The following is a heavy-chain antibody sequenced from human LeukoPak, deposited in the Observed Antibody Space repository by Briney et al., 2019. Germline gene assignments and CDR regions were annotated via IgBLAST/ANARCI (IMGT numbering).Heavy chain of an antibody. V-gene: IGHV3-11*01. CDR2: IGGRGRKI. CDR3: ASDLNVGMDV. CDR1: GFTFSDYY. J-gene: IGHJ6*02. Sequence: GGSLRLSCAPSGFTFSDYYTNWTRHAPGKGLEWLAYIGGRGRKIDYTHSVKGRFTIYRDNAQNLLYLNMNGLRAEDSASYYGASDLNVGMDVWGRGTTVTVSS.